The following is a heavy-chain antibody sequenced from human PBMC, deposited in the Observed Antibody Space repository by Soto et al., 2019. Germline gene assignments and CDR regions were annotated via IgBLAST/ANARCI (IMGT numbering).Heavy chain of an antibody. V-gene: IGHV2-5*02. CDR3: AHRVLRAVFGLVTTTAIYFDF. CDR2: IYWDDDK. J-gene: IGHJ4*02. CDR1: GFSLTTSGVG. D-gene: IGHD3-3*01. Sequence: QITLNESGPTVVKPTETLTLTCRFSGFSLTTSGVGVGWVRQSPGKAPEWLAFIYWDDDKRYSTSLKSRLTITKDTSKNQVLLTMANVDPVDTATYYCAHRVLRAVFGLVTTTAIYFDFWGQGTPVVVSS.